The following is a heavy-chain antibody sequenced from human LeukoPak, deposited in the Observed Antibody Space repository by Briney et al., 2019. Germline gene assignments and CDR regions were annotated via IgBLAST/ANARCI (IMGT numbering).Heavy chain of an antibody. J-gene: IGHJ4*02. CDR2: IYHSGST. Sequence: SQTLSLTCAVSGGSISSGGYSWSWTRQPPGKGLEWIGYIYHSGSTYYNPSLKSRVTISVDRSKNQFSLKLSSVTAADTAVYYCPRFGYYDSSGYSFDYWGQGTLVTVSS. CDR3: PRFGYYDSSGYSFDY. V-gene: IGHV4-30-2*01. D-gene: IGHD3-22*01. CDR1: GGSISSGGYS.